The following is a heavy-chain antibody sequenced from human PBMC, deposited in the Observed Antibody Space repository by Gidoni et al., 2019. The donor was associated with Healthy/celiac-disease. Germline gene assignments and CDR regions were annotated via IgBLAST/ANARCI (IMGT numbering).Heavy chain of an antibody. Sequence: EVQLLESGGGLVQPGGSLRLSCAASGFPFSSYAMSWVRQAPGKGLDGVSAIRGSGGSTYYADSVKGRFTISRDNSKNTLYLQMNSLRAEDTAVYYCAKDKVAVAGTHAFDIWGQGTMVTVSS. D-gene: IGHD6-19*01. CDR1: GFPFSSYA. CDR2: IRGSGGST. CDR3: AKDKVAVAGTHAFDI. J-gene: IGHJ3*02. V-gene: IGHV3-23*01.